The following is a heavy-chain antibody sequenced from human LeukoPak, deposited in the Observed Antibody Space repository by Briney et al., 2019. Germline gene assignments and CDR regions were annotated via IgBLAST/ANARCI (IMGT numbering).Heavy chain of an antibody. D-gene: IGHD2-2*01. CDR1: GGSFSGYY. V-gene: IGHV4-34*01. Sequence: SETLSLTCAVYGGSFSGYYRSWIRQPPGKGLEWIGEINHSGSTNYNPSLKSRVTISVDTSKNQFSLKLSSVTAADTAVYYCARGRGDIVVVPAAAIDYWGQGTLVTVSS. CDR2: INHSGST. CDR3: ARGRGDIVVVPAAAIDY. J-gene: IGHJ4*02.